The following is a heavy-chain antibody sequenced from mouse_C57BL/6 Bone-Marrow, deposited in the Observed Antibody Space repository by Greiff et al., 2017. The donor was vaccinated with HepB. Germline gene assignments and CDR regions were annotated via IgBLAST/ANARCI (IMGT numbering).Heavy chain of an antibody. D-gene: IGHD2-1*01. CDR1: GYTFTDYE. CDR3: TRRVCYGNFLLYFDY. CDR2: IDPETGGT. J-gene: IGHJ2*01. Sequence: VQLQQSGAELVRPGASVTLSCKASGYTFTDYEMHWVKQTPVHGLEWIGAIDPETGGTAYNQKFKGKAILTADKSSSTAYMELRSLTSEDSAVYYGTRRVCYGNFLLYFDYWGQGTTLTVSS. V-gene: IGHV1-15*01.